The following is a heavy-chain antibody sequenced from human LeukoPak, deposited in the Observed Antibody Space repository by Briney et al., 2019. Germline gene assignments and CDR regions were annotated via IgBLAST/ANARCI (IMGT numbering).Heavy chain of an antibody. CDR1: GLTVSSNY. CDR2: IYSGGST. V-gene: IGHV3-53*01. CDR3: ARDIRTFNYGSGSYRGNWFDP. J-gene: IGHJ5*02. Sequence: PGGSLRLSCAASGLTVSSNYMSWFRKALGKGLKWVSVIYSGGSTYYADSVKGRFTISRDNSKNTLYLQMNSLRAEDTAVYYCARDIRTFNYGSGSYRGNWFDPWGQGTLVTVSS. D-gene: IGHD3-10*01.